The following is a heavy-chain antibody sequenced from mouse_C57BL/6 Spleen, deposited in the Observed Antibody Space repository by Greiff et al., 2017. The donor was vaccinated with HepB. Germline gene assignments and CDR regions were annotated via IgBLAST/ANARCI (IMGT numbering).Heavy chain of an antibody. CDR1: GYTFTSYW. D-gene: IGHD2-4*01. Sequence: QVQLQQSGAELVKPGASVKLSCKASGYTFTSYWMHWVKQRPGQGLEWIGMIHPNSGSTNYNEKFKSKATLTVDKSSSTAYMQLSSLTSEDSAVYYCARRDYYDYDEYFDVWGTGTTVTVSS. CDR2: IHPNSGST. J-gene: IGHJ1*03. CDR3: ARRDYYDYDEYFDV. V-gene: IGHV1-64*01.